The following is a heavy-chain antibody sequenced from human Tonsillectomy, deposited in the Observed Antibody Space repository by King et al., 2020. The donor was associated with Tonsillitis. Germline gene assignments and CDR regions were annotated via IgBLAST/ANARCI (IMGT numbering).Heavy chain of an antibody. CDR3: AKGHSSGWFYFDS. CDR1: GFTFSSYG. V-gene: IGHV3-30*18. CDR2: ISYAGNNK. Sequence: VQLVESGGGVVQPGRSLRLSCAASGFTFSSYGMHWVRQAPGKGLEWVAVISYAGNNKYNAGSVKGRFTISRDNSKNTLYLQMNSLRGEDTAVYYCAKGHSSGWFYFDSWGQGTLVTVSS. D-gene: IGHD6-19*01. J-gene: IGHJ4*02.